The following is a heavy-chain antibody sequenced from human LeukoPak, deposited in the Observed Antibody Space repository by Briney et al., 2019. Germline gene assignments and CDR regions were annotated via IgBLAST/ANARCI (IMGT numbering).Heavy chain of an antibody. V-gene: IGHV1-18*01. CDR1: GYTFTSYG. Sequence: ASVKVSCKASGYTFTSYGISWVRQAPGQGLEWMGWISAYNGNTNYAQKLQGRVTMTTDTSTSTAYMELRSLRSDDTAVYYCARDGLYYGSGSYYGYWGQGTLVTVSS. J-gene: IGHJ4*02. D-gene: IGHD3-10*01. CDR3: ARDGLYYGSGSYYGY. CDR2: ISAYNGNT.